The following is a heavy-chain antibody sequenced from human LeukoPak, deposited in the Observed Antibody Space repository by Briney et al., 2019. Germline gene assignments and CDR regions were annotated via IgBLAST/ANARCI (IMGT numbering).Heavy chain of an antibody. V-gene: IGHV4-34*01. CDR1: GGSFSGYY. CDR3: ARGSGIAAAGTHDC. Sequence: PSETLSLTCAVYGGSFSGYYWSWIRQPPGKGLEWIGEINHSGSTNYNPSLKSRVTISVDTSKNQFSLKLSSVTAADTAVYYCARGSGIAAAGTHDCWGQGTLVTVSS. J-gene: IGHJ4*02. D-gene: IGHD6-13*01. CDR2: INHSGST.